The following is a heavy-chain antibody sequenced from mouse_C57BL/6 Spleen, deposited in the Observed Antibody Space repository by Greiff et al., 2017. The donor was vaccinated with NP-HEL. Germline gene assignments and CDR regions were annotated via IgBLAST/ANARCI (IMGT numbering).Heavy chain of an antibody. CDR2: IDPANGNT. J-gene: IGHJ4*01. Sequence: EVKLVESVAELVRPGASVKLSCTASGFNIKNTYMHWVKQRPEQGLEWIGRIDPANGNTKYAPKFQGKATITADTSSTTAYRQLSSLTSEDTAIYYCARDYYYGTFYAMDYWGQGTSVTVSS. CDR3: ARDYYYGTFYAMDY. CDR1: GFNIKNTY. D-gene: IGHD1-1*01. V-gene: IGHV14-3*01.